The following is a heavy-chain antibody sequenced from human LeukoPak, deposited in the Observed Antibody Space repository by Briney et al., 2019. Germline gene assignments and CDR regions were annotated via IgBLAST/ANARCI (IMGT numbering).Heavy chain of an antibody. V-gene: IGHV1-69*05. CDR1: GGTFSSYA. J-gene: IGHJ4*02. CDR2: IIPIFGTA. CDR3: ARLREPHYFDY. Sequence: GSSVKVPCKASGGTFSSYAISWVRQAPGQGLEWMGRIIPIFGTANYAQKFQGRVTITTDESTSTAYMELSSLRSEDTAVYYCARLREPHYFDYWGQGTLVTVSS. D-gene: IGHD1-14*01.